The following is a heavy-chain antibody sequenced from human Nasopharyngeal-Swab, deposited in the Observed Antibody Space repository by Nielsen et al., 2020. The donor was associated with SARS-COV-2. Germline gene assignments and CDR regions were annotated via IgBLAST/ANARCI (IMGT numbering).Heavy chain of an antibody. Sequence: GESLKISCAASGFTFSSYSMNWVRQAPGKGLEWVSSISSSSYIYYADSVKGRFTISRDNAKNSLYLQMNSLRAEDTAVYYCARVENIVVGYGMDVWGQGTTVTVSS. D-gene: IGHD2-2*01. CDR3: ARVENIVVGYGMDV. V-gene: IGHV3-21*01. J-gene: IGHJ6*02. CDR2: ISSSSYI. CDR1: GFTFSSYS.